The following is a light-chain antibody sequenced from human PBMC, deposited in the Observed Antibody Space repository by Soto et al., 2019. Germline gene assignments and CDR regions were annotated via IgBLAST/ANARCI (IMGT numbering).Light chain of an antibody. CDR1: SSDVGNYNY. CDR2: DVS. Sequence: QSALTQPASVSGSPGQSITISCTGTSSDVGNYNYVSWYQQHPGKAPKLMIYDVSNRPSGVSNRFSGSKSGNTASLTISGLQAEDEADYYCSSYSSSSTLLVVFGGGTKLTVL. CDR3: SSYSSSSTLLVV. V-gene: IGLV2-14*01. J-gene: IGLJ2*01.